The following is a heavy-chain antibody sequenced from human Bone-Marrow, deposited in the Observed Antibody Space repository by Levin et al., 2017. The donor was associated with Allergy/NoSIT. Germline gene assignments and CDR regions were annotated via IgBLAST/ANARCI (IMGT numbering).Heavy chain of an antibody. D-gene: IGHD5-18*01. CDR3: AKSYIYGPYYYGVDV. Sequence: EASVKVSCKASGYTFTDYYVHWVRQAPGQGLEWVGWINPNTGGTNFAQKFQGRVTLTRDTSISTAYMELRRLISDDTALYYCAKSYIYGPYYYGVDVWGQGTTVTVSS. CDR1: GYTFTDYY. CDR2: INPNTGGT. J-gene: IGHJ6*02. V-gene: IGHV1-2*02.